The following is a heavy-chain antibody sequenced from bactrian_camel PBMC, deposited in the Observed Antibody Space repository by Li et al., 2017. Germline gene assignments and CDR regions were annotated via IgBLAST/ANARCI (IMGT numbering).Heavy chain of an antibody. D-gene: IGHD5*01. CDR1: GYDKPNYC. Sequence: QVQLVESGGEPVQAGGSLRLSCEGSGYDKPNYCMDWYRQAPGKEREGVAAIDSDGSTGYADSVKGRFTISLDAAANTLYLQMDSLRPEDTAMYYCAASLGKTYCHAAFVLTRARPNFGYMGQGTQVTVS. CDR2: IDSDGST. V-gene: IGHV3S57*01. J-gene: IGHJ4*01.